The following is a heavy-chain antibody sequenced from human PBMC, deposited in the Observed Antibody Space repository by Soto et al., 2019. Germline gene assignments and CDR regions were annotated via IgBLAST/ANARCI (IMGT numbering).Heavy chain of an antibody. Sequence: QVQLVESGGGVVQPGRSLRLSCAASGFTFSSYAMHWVRQAPGKGLGWVAVISYDGSNKYYADSVKGRVTISRDNSKKTKYLQMKSLRAEDTAVYYWARDNAASGTYYRYWGQGPLVTGSS. D-gene: IGHD6-13*01. CDR3: ARDNAASGTYYRY. CDR2: ISYDGSNK. V-gene: IGHV3-30-3*01. CDR1: GFTFSSYA. J-gene: IGHJ4*02.